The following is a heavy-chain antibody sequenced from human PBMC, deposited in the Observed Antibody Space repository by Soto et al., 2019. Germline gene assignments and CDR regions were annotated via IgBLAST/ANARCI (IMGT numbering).Heavy chain of an antibody. CDR1: GFTFNTYG. J-gene: IGHJ4*02. V-gene: IGHV3-30*18. Sequence: QVQLVESGGAVVQPGKSLRLSCAASGFTFNTYGMYWVRQAPGKGLEWVAAISYDGINKYHADSVKGRFTISRDNSKNTLYLQMNSLRVEDTAVYYCAKDIVRYTYGACDYWGQGALGTVSS. CDR3: AKDIVRYTYGACDY. CDR2: ISYDGINK. D-gene: IGHD5-18*01.